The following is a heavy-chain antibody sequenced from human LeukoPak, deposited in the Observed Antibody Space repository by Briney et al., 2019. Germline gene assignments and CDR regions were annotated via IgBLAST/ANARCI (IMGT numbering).Heavy chain of an antibody. V-gene: IGHV4-30-2*01. Sequence: SETLSLTCAVSGGSISSGGYSWSWIRQPPGKGLEWIGYIYHSGSTYYNPSLKSRVTISVDRSKNQFSLKLSSVTAADTAVYYCARAQYNWNDGSDGFDYWGQGTLVTVSS. CDR1: GGSISSGGYS. J-gene: IGHJ4*02. D-gene: IGHD1-20*01. CDR3: ARAQYNWNDGSDGFDY. CDR2: IYHSGST.